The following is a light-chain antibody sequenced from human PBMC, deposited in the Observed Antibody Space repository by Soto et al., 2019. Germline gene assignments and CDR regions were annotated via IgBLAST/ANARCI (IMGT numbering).Light chain of an antibody. CDR3: QQYGSSPRT. J-gene: IGKJ1*01. CDR1: QSVSSSY. CDR2: GAS. V-gene: IGKV3-20*01. Sequence: IELTDSPGTLSLSQWERATLSCRASQSVSSSYLAWYQQKPVQAPRLLIYGASSRATGIPDRLSGSGSGTDFTLTISRLEPEDFAVYYCQQYGSSPRTFGQGTKVDIK.